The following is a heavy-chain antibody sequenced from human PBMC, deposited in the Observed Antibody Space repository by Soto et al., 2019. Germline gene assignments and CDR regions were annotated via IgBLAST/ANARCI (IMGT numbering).Heavy chain of an antibody. J-gene: IGHJ6*03. Sequence: QVQLQQWGAGLLKPSETLSLTCAVYGGSFSGYYWSWIRQPPGKGLEWIGEINHSGSTNYNPSLKRRVTISVDTSKNQFSLKLSSVTAADTAVYYCARGSGCSSTSCYTSVYYMDVWGKGTTVTVSS. CDR3: ARGSGCSSTSCYTSVYYMDV. CDR2: INHSGST. CDR1: GGSFSGYY. V-gene: IGHV4-34*01. D-gene: IGHD2-2*02.